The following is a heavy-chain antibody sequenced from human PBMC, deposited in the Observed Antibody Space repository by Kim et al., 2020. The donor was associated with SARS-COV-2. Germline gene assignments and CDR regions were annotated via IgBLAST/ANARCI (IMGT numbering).Heavy chain of an antibody. D-gene: IGHD3-22*01. V-gene: IGHV3-66*01. Sequence: GGSLRLSCAASGYTVTDSDMDWVRQAPGKGLEWVSVIYSGGNTIYADYVKGRLIITRDHSTNNLYFQMNSLRAEDTAVYYCATVFVYYDSGYFKNWVQGT. CDR2: IYSGGNT. CDR3: ATVFVYYDSGYFKN. J-gene: IGHJ1*01. CDR1: GYTVTDSD.